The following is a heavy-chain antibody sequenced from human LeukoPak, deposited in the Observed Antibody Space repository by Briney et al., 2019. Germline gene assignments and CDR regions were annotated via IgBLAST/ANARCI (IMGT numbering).Heavy chain of an antibody. D-gene: IGHD6-13*01. CDR3: ARDSSSSWSYYYYGMDV. CDR2: IYTSGST. V-gene: IGHV4-4*07. CDR1: GGSISSYY. Sequence: SETLSLTCTVSGGSISSYYWSWIRQPAGKGLEWIGRIYTSGSTNYNPSLKSRVTMSVDTSKNQFSLKLSSVTAADTAVYYCARDSSSSWSYYYYGMDVWGQGTTVTVSS. J-gene: IGHJ6*02.